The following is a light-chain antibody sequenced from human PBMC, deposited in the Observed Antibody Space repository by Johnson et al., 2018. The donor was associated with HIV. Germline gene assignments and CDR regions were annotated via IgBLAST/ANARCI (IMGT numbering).Light chain of an antibody. J-gene: IGLJ1*01. CDR3: GTWDSSLSAGGFV. CDR1: SSNIGNNY. CDR2: ENN. Sequence: HSVLTQPPSVSAAPGQKVTISCSGSSSNIGNNYVSWYQQLPGTAPKLLIYENNKRPSGIPDRFSGSKSGTSATLGITGLQTGDEADYYCGTWDSSLSAGGFVFGTGTK. V-gene: IGLV1-51*02.